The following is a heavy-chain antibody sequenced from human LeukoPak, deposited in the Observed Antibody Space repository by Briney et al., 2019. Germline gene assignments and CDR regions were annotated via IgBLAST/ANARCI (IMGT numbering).Heavy chain of an antibody. D-gene: IGHD3-10*01. CDR2: IYYSGST. J-gene: IGHJ1*01. CDR3: ARGPMVRGVIMAMYFQH. CDR1: GGSISSSSYY. V-gene: IGHV4-31*03. Sequence: SETLSLTCTVSGGSISSSSYYWGWIRQHPGKGLEWIGYIYYSGSTYYNPSLKSRVTISVDTSKNQFSLKLSSVTAADTAVYYCARGPMVRGVIMAMYFQHWGQGTLVTASS.